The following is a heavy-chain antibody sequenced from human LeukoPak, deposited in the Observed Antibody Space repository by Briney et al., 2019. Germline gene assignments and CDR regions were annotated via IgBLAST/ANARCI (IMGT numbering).Heavy chain of an antibody. J-gene: IGHJ4*02. CDR3: ARSRYCSSTSCYYFDY. Sequence: ASVKVSCKASGYTFTGYYMHWVRQAPGQGLEWMGWINPNSGGTNYAQKFQGRVTMTRDTSISTAYMELSRLRSDDTAVYYCARSRYCSSTSCYYFDYWSQGTLVTVSS. CDR1: GYTFTGYY. CDR2: INPNSGGT. D-gene: IGHD2-2*01. V-gene: IGHV1-2*02.